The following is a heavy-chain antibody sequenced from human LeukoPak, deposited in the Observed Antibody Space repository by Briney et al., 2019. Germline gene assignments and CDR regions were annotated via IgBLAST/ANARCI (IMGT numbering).Heavy chain of an antibody. CDR2: IYTSGST. J-gene: IGHJ6*03. Sequence: SETLSLTCTVSGGSISSYYWSWIRQPAGKGLEWIGRIYTSGSTNYNPSLKSRVTMSVDTSKNQFSLKLSSVTAADTAVYYCARAGYNWNDGYYYYYMDVWGKGTTVTVSS. CDR1: GGSISSYY. D-gene: IGHD1-20*01. CDR3: ARAGYNWNDGYYYYYMDV. V-gene: IGHV4-4*07.